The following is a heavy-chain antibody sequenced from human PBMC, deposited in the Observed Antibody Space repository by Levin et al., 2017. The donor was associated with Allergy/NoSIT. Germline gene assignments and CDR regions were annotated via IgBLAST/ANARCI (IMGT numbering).Heavy chain of an antibody. V-gene: IGHV3-30*18. D-gene: IGHD3-10*01. Sequence: AGGSLRLSCVASGFTFSTYGMHWVRQAPGKGLEWVAVISYDGGYKYYADSVKGRFTFSRDKSKNTLYLQMNSLKVDDTAVYYCAKDRYGGFGEFGGFDIWGQGTMVTVSS. CDR2: ISYDGGYK. J-gene: IGHJ3*02. CDR3: AKDRYGGFGEFGGFDI. CDR1: GFTFSTYG.